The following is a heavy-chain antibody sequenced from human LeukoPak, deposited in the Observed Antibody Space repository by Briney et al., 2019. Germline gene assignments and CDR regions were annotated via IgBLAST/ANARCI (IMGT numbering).Heavy chain of an antibody. D-gene: IGHD3-10*01. CDR3: ARLWFGDFGSIDY. J-gene: IGHJ4*02. CDR2: IYHSGSS. CDR1: GFSISSGHY. Sequence: SETLSLTCAVSGFSISSGHYWGWIWQPPGKEPEWIGSIYHSGSSYYNPSLKSRVTISVDTSKNQFSLKLSSVTAADTAVYYCARLWFGDFGSIDYWGQGTLVTVSS. V-gene: IGHV4-38-2*01.